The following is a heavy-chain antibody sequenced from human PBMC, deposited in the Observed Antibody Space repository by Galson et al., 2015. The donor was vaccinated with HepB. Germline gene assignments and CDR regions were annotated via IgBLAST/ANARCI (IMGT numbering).Heavy chain of an antibody. D-gene: IGHD5-12*01. V-gene: IGHV3-21*01. CDR1: GFTFSSYS. J-gene: IGHJ6*02. CDR3: AAPGGATITHHYYYGMDV. Sequence: SLRLSCAASGFTFSSYSMNWVRQAPGKGLEWVSSISSSSSYIYYADSVKGRFTISRDNAKNSLYLQMNSLRAEDTAVYYCAAPGGATITHHYYYGMDVWGQGTTVTVSS. CDR2: ISSSSSYI.